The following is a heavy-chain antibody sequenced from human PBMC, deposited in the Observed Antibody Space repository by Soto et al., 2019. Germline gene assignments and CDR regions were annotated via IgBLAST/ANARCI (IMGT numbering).Heavy chain of an antibody. CDR3: AMMVLGAPRDHDALGI. CDR1: GYTLTELS. Sequence: GASVKVSCKVSGYTLTELSMHWVRQAPGKGLEWMGGVDPEDGETIYAQKFQGRVTTTEHTSTDTSYMELSSLSSEDTAVLYFAMMVLGAPRDHDALGICSQGTFVTV. J-gene: IGHJ3*02. D-gene: IGHD3-10*01. V-gene: IGHV1-24*01. CDR2: VDPEDGET.